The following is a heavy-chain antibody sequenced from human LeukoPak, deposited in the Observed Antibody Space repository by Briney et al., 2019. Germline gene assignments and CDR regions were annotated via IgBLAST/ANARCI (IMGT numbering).Heavy chain of an antibody. CDR2: VNHSGST. J-gene: IGHJ3*02. CDR3: ARPWAPYYYGSGSYYPRAFDI. CDR1: GGSISGSSYY. V-gene: IGHV4-39*07. D-gene: IGHD3-10*01. Sequence: SETLSLTCTVSGGSISGSSYYWSWIRQPPGKGLEWIGEVNHSGSTNYNPSLKSRVTISVDTSKNQFSLKLSSVTAADTAVYYCARPWAPYYYGSGSYYPRAFDIWGQGTMVTVSS.